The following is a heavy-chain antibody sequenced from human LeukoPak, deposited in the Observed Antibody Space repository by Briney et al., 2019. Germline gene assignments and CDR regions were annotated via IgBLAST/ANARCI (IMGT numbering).Heavy chain of an antibody. V-gene: IGHV1-18*04. CDR3: ARADYDILTGYSESHYYHGMDV. CDR2: ISAYNGNT. CDR1: GYTFNSYG. Sequence: GASVKISCKSSGYTFNSYGNSWVRQAPGQGLEWMGWISAYNGNTNYAQKFQGRVTMTTDTSTSTAYMELRSLRSDDTAVYYCARADYDILTGYSESHYYHGMDVSGQGTKVTVSS. J-gene: IGHJ6*02. D-gene: IGHD3-9*01.